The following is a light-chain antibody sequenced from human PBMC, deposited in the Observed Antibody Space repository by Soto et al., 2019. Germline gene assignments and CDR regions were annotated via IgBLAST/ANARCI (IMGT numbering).Light chain of an antibody. V-gene: IGKV1-9*01. Sequence: DIQLTQSPSFLSASVGDRVTITCRASQGINIFLAWFQQKPGKAPNLLISAASTLQSGVPSRFSGSGSETEFTLTSTSLQPEDSATYCCQQRNSYPRTFGQGTKVDIK. CDR1: QGINIF. CDR3: QQRNSYPRT. J-gene: IGKJ2*01. CDR2: AAS.